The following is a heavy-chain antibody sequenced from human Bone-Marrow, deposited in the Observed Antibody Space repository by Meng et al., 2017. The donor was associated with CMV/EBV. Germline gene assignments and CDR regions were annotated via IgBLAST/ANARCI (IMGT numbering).Heavy chain of an antibody. CDR1: GGSISSSSYY. J-gene: IGHJ4*02. Sequence: SETLSLTCTVSGGSISSSSYYWGWIRQPPGKGLEWIGSIYYSGSTYYNPSLKSRVTISVDTSKNQFSLQLNSVTPEDTAVYYCARGPLGSNGYFFDYWGQEILVTVSS. D-gene: IGHD3-22*01. CDR3: ARGPLGSNGYFFDY. V-gene: IGHV4-39*07. CDR2: IYYSGST.